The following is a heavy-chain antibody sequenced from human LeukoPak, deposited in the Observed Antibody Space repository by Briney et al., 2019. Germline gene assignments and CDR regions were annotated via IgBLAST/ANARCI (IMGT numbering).Heavy chain of an antibody. D-gene: IGHD3-3*01. CDR3: ARAHYDFGSGYYFGY. CDR1: GGSISSGGYY. V-gene: IGHV4-31*03. CDR2: IYYSGST. J-gene: IGHJ4*02. Sequence: SETLSLTCTVSGGSISSGGYYWSWIRQHPGKGLEWIGYIYYSGSTYYNPSLKSRVTISVDTSKNQFSLNLTSVTAADTAVYYCARAHYDFGSGYYFGYWGQGTLVTVSS.